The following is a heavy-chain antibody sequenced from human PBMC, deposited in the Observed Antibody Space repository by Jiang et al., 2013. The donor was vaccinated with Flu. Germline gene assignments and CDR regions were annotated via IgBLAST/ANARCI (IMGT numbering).Heavy chain of an antibody. Sequence: GSGLVKPSQTLSLTCTVSGDSISSGGHYWSWIRQHPGKGLEWIGYIFHSGRTYYNPSLGSRVTISVDTSTNQFSLKLSSVTAADTAIYYCARGSYSSGYFFAYFDYWGQGTLVTVSS. J-gene: IGHJ4*02. V-gene: IGHV4-31*03. D-gene: IGHD3-22*01. CDR3: ARGSYSSGYFFAYFDY. CDR1: GDSISSGGHY. CDR2: IFHSGRT.